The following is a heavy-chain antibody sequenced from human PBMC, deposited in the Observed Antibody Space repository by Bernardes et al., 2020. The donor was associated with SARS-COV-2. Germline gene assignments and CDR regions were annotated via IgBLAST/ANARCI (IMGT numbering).Heavy chain of an antibody. V-gene: IGHV3-21*01. Sequence: GGSLRLSCSASGFTFSTYSMNWVRQAPGKGLEWVSSISSTSSYIYYADSGKGRFTISRDNAKNSLYLQMNSLRAEDTAVFYCARGPQGYYATPDYFDYWGQGTLVTVSS. CDR1: GFTFSTYS. CDR3: ARGPQGYYATPDYFDY. D-gene: IGHD1-26*01. CDR2: ISSTSSYI. J-gene: IGHJ4*02.